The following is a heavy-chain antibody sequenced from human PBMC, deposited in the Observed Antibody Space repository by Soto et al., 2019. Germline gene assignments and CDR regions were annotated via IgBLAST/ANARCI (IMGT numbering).Heavy chain of an antibody. D-gene: IGHD6-6*01. Sequence: VQLVESGGGVVQPGRSLRLSCAASGFTFSSYAMHWVRQAPGKGLEWVAVISYDGSNKYYADSVKGRFTISRDNSKNTLYLQMNSLRAEDTAVYYCARDPYSSSSGEQWGQGTLVTVSS. J-gene: IGHJ4*02. CDR1: GFTFSSYA. V-gene: IGHV3-30-3*01. CDR2: ISYDGSNK. CDR3: ARDPYSSSSGEQ.